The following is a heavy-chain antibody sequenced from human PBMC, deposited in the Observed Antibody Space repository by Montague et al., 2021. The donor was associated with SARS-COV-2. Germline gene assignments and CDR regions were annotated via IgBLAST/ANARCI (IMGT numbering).Heavy chain of an antibody. V-gene: IGHV4-34*01. J-gene: IGHJ4*02. Sequence: SETLSLTCAVYGGSFSDHYSRWISQPPGKGLEWIGEINHRGTSQXTTSLKSRVSISFDTSKNQFSLYLSSVTAADTAVYYCARGRQHYNMIVVVMTGGEYYFGYWGQRSLGTVS. D-gene: IGHD3-22*01. CDR2: INHRGTS. CDR1: GGSFSDHY. CDR3: ARGRQHYNMIVVVMTGGEYYFGY.